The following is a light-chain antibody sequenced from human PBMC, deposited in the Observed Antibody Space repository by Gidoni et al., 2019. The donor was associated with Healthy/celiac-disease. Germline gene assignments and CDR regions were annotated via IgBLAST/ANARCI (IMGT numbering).Light chain of an antibody. J-gene: IGLJ1*01. Sequence: QSVLTQPPSVSAAPVQKVTISCSGSRPNIGKNYVSWYQQPPGTAPKLLMYDNNKRPSGIPDRFSGSKAGTSATLGITGLQTGDEADYYCGTWDSSLSAFYVFGTGTKVTVL. V-gene: IGLV1-51*01. CDR1: RPNIGKNY. CDR2: DNN. CDR3: GTWDSSLSAFYV.